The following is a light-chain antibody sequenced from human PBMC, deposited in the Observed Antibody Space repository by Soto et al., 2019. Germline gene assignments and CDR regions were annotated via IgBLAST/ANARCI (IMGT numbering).Light chain of an antibody. CDR2: DAS. J-gene: IGKJ1*01. V-gene: IGKV1-5*01. Sequence: DIQMTQSPSTLSASVGDRVTITCRASQSISSWLAWYQQKPGKAPKLLIYDASSLESGVPSRFSGSGSGTEFIRTISSLQPDDFATYYCQQYNSYSSWTFGQGTKVEIK. CDR1: QSISSW. CDR3: QQYNSYSSWT.